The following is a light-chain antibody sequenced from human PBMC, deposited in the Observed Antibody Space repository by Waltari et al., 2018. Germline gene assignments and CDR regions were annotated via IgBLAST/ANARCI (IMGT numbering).Light chain of an antibody. J-gene: IGKJ1*01. V-gene: IGKV3-15*01. Sequence: IPLTQSPATLSASTGERATLSCRASRSVGTNLAWYQQKRGQAPRLLIYGASFRATGTPDRFTGSGSGTDFTLTISSLQSEDFALYFCQQYNGWRTFGQGTTVDMK. CDR3: QQYNGWRT. CDR2: GAS. CDR1: RSVGTN.